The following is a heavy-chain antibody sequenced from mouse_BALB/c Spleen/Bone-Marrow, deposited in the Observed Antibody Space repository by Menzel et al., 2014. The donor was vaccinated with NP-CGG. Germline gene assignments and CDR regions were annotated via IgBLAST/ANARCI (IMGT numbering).Heavy chain of an antibody. Sequence: QVQLQQSGAELVKPGASVKLSCKASGYTFTSYWMHWVKQRPGQGLEWIGEIIPSNGRTNYNERFKSKATLTVDKSSNTAYMQLSSLRSEDSAVYYCARWLLQYFDVWGAGTTVTVSS. CDR2: IIPSNGRT. CDR3: ARWLLQYFDV. CDR1: GYTFTSYW. D-gene: IGHD2-3*01. V-gene: IGHV1S81*02. J-gene: IGHJ1*01.